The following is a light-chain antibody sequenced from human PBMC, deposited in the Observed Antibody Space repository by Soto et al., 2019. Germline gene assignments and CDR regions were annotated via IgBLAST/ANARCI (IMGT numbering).Light chain of an antibody. CDR3: QTWGTGIRV. V-gene: IGLV4-69*01. CDR1: SGHSSYA. CDR2: LNSDGSH. Sequence: QSVLTQSPSASASLGASVKLTCTLSSGHSSYAIAWHQQQPEKGPRYLMKLNSDGSHSKGDGIPDRFSGSSSGAERYLTSSSFQSEDEADYYCQTWGTGIRVFGGGTKLTVL. J-gene: IGLJ2*01.